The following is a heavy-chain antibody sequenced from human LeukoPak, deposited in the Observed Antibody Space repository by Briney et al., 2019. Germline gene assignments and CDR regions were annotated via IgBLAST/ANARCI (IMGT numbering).Heavy chain of an antibody. Sequence: ASVKVSCKASGGTFSSCAISWVRQAPGQGLEWMGGIIPIFGTANYAQKFQGRVTITADESTSTAYMELSRLRSDDTAVYYCARGFLSDAFDIWGQGTMVTVSS. V-gene: IGHV1-69*13. CDR1: GGTFSSCA. CDR2: IIPIFGTA. D-gene: IGHD3-3*01. J-gene: IGHJ3*02. CDR3: ARGFLSDAFDI.